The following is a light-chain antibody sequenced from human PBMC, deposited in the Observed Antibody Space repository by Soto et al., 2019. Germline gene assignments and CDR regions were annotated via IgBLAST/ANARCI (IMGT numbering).Light chain of an antibody. V-gene: IGKV3-15*01. CDR3: RQHNNWPPIT. J-gene: IGKJ5*01. CDR2: GAS. Sequence: EIVMTQSPATLSVSPGERATLSCRASQSVSSNLAWYQQKPGQAPRLLIYGASTRATGIPARFSVSGSGTEFTLTISSLQSEDFAVYYCRQHNNWPPITFGQGTRLEIK. CDR1: QSVSSN.